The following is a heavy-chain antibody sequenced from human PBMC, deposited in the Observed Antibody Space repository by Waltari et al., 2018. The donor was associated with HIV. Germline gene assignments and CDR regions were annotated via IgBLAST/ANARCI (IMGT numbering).Heavy chain of an antibody. CDR2: ISGSGDT. Sequence: EVQLLESGGGLVQPGGSLRLSCAASGFTFSSYAISWVRQAPGRGLEWVSSISGSGDTYYADSVKGRFTISRENSKSTLYLQMNSLRAEDTAVYYCAKVPIFAVVTHYFDYWGQGTLVTVSS. J-gene: IGHJ4*02. D-gene: IGHD2-21*02. CDR3: AKVPIFAVVTHYFDY. V-gene: IGHV3-23*01. CDR1: GFTFSSYA.